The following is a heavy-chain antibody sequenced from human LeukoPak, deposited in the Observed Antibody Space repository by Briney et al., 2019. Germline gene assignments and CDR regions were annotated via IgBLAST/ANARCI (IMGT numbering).Heavy chain of an antibody. CDR1: GFAFGSYS. CDR2: ISSSSNYI. J-gene: IGHJ4*02. Sequence: GGSLRLSCAASGFAFGSYSMNWVRQAPGKGLEWASSISSSSNYIYYADSVKGRFTISRDNSKNSLYLLMNSLRTEDTALYYCAKDKGSGWYPFDYWGQGTLVTVSS. V-gene: IGHV3-21*04. D-gene: IGHD6-19*01. CDR3: AKDKGSGWYPFDY.